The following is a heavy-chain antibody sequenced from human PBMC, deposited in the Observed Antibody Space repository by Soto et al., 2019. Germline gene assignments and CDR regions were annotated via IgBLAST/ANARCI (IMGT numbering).Heavy chain of an antibody. V-gene: IGHV3-33*01. J-gene: IGHJ3*02. CDR1: GFTFSSYG. CDR2: IWYDGSNK. Sequence: QVQLVESGGGVVQPGRSLRLSCAASGFTFSSYGMHWVRQAPGKGLEWVAVIWYDGSNKYYADSVKGRFTISRDNSKNTLDVQMDSLIAEDTAVYYCARISGSPLHDAFDIWGQGTMVTVSS. CDR3: ARISGSPLHDAFDI. D-gene: IGHD3-22*01.